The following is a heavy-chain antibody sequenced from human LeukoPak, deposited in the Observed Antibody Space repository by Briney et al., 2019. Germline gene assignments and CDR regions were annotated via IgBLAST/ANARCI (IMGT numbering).Heavy chain of an antibody. Sequence: RASVKVSCKASGGTFSSYAISWVRQAPGQGLEWMGGIIPIFGTANYAQKFQGRVTITTDESTSTAYMELSSLRSEDTAVYYCAIYTAIAAAGRGAFDIWGQGTMVTVSS. D-gene: IGHD6-13*01. J-gene: IGHJ3*02. CDR2: IIPIFGTA. CDR3: AIYTAIAAAGRGAFDI. V-gene: IGHV1-69*05. CDR1: GGTFSSYA.